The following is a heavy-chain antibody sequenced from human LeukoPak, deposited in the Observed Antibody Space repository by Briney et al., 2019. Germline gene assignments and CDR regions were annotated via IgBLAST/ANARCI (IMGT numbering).Heavy chain of an antibody. CDR3: ARDGRHSNPRFDAFDI. Sequence: GGSLRLSCAASGFTFSSYAMHWVRQAPGKGLEWVAVISYDGSNKYYADSVKGRFTISRDNSKNSLYLQMNSLRAEDTAVYYCARDGRHSNPRFDAFDIWGQGTMVTVSS. CDR2: ISYDGSNK. D-gene: IGHD2/OR15-2a*01. CDR1: GFTFSSYA. V-gene: IGHV3-30-3*01. J-gene: IGHJ3*02.